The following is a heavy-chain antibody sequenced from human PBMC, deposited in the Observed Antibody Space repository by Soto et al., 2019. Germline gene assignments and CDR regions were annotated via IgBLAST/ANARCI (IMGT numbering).Heavy chain of an antibody. V-gene: IGHV1-18*04. J-gene: IGHJ6*02. CDR3: ARDYPGCSWSMYYYYGMDV. D-gene: IGHD2-15*01. CDR2: ISAYDGNT. Sequence: ASVKVSCKASGYTFTSYGISWVRQAPGQGLEWMGWISAYDGNTNYAQKLQGRVTMTTDTSTSTAYMELRSLRSDDTAVYYCARDYPGCSWSMYYYYGMDVWGQGTTVTVSS. CDR1: GYTFTSYG.